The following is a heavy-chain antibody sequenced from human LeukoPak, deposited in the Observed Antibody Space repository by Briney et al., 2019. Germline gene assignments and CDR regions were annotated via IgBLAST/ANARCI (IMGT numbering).Heavy chain of an antibody. CDR1: GFTFSSYA. Sequence: PGGSLRLSCAASGFTFSSYAMSWVRQAPGKGLEWVSSIGGDGGYTYYGDSVKGRFTISRDNSENTLYLQLNSLRGEDTAVYYCAKDPGGRSNPYYFDFWGHGTLVTVSS. D-gene: IGHD3-16*01. J-gene: IGHJ4*01. V-gene: IGHV3-23*01. CDR2: IGGDGGYT. CDR3: AKDPGGRSNPYYFDF.